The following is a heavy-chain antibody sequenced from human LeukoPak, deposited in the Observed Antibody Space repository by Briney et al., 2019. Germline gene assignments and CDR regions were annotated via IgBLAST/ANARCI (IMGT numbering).Heavy chain of an antibody. Sequence: GASVKVSCKASGYTFTGYYMHWVRQAPGQGLEWMGWINPNSGGTNYAQKFQGRVTMTRDTSISTAYMELSRLRSDDTAVYYCARDRSVGDYDGYYYMDVWGKGTTVTVSS. J-gene: IGHJ6*03. CDR1: GYTFTGYY. CDR2: INPNSGGT. CDR3: ARDRSVGDYDGYYYMDV. D-gene: IGHD4-17*01. V-gene: IGHV1-2*02.